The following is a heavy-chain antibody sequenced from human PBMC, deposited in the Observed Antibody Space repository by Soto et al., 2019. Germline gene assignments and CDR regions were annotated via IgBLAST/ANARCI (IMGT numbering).Heavy chain of an antibody. Sequence: EVQLLESGRGLVQPGGSLRLSCAASGLTFNSYSMTWVRQAPGQGLARVSAISGTGERTYSADSVQGRFTISRDNSKSTVFLQLSSLRAEDAGVYYCAALDGLAAAGTWGNLQHWGQGTLVTFS. CDR2: ISGTGERT. V-gene: IGHV3-23*01. CDR1: GLTFNSYS. J-gene: IGHJ1*01. CDR3: AALDGLAAAGTWGNLQH. D-gene: IGHD6-13*01.